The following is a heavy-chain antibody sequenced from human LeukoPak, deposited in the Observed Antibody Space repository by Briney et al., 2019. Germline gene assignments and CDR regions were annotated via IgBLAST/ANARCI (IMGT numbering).Heavy chain of an antibody. D-gene: IGHD2-15*01. V-gene: IGHV3-30*02. Sequence: GGSLRLSCAASGFTFSSYGMHWVRQAPGKGLEWVAFIRYDGSNKYYADSVKGRFTISRDNSKNTVYLQMNSLRAEDTAVYYCATAPYCSGGSCYSGDLYFDYWGQGTLVTVSS. CDR1: GFTFSSYG. CDR2: IRYDGSNK. CDR3: ATAPYCSGGSCYSGDLYFDY. J-gene: IGHJ4*02.